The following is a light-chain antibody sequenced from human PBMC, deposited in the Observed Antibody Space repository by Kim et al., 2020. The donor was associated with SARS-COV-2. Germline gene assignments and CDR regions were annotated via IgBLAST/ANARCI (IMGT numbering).Light chain of an antibody. CDR3: NSRDSNDNVV. Sequence: VALGQTVRITCQGDTLRSYYATWYQQKPGQAPIVVIYGKNNRPSGIPDRFSGSSSGNTASLTITGTQAGDEADYYCNSRDSNDNVVFGGGTKLTVL. CDR1: TLRSYY. CDR2: GKN. V-gene: IGLV3-19*01. J-gene: IGLJ2*01.